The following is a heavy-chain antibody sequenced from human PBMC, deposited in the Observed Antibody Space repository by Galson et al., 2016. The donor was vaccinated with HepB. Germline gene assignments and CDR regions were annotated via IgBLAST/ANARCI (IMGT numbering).Heavy chain of an antibody. CDR3: ARSPYDFWSGYYFDY. V-gene: IGHV3-30*04. CDR2: MSYDGTNK. D-gene: IGHD3/OR15-3a*01. Sequence: SLRLSCATSGFTFSSYALHWVRQAPGMGLEWVAVMSYDGTNKYYADSVRGRFTISRDNSMDRQYLQMNSLRGEDTAVYFCARSPYDFWSGYYFDYWGQGTMVTVSS. CDR1: GFTFSSYA. J-gene: IGHJ4*02.